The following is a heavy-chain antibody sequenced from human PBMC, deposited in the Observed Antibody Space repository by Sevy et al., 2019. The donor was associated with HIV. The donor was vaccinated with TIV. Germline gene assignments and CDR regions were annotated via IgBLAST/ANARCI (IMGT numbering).Heavy chain of an antibody. Sequence: GGSLRLSCAASGFTFSGSAMQWVRQASGKGLEWVGRIRSKGKSYATAYAASVKGRFTISRDDSKNTVYLQMNSLKTEDTAVYYCTRGGARDSSSWYDYFDYWGQGTLVTVSS. CDR3: TRGGARDSSSWYDYFDY. CDR2: IRSKGKSYAT. CDR1: GFTFSGSA. J-gene: IGHJ4*02. V-gene: IGHV3-73*01. D-gene: IGHD6-13*01.